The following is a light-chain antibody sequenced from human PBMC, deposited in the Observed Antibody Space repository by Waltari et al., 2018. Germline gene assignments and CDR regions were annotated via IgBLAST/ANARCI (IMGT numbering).Light chain of an antibody. CDR3: QKYGSSPIT. V-gene: IGKV3D-20*01. Sequence: EIVLTQSPATLSLSPGERATLSCGASQSVSSSYLAWYQQKPGLAPRLLIYDASSRATGIPERFSGSGSGTDFTLTISRLEPEDFAVYYCQKYGSSPITFGQGTRLEIK. J-gene: IGKJ5*01. CDR1: QSVSSSY. CDR2: DAS.